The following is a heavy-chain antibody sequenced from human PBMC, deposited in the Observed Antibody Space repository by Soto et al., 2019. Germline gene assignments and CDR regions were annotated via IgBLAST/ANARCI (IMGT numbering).Heavy chain of an antibody. CDR3: ARESRAIFGVVNPWFDP. CDR1: GGSISSGGYY. J-gene: IGHJ5*02. CDR2: IYYSGST. Sequence: PSETLSLTCTVSGGSISSGGYYWSWIRQHPGKGLEWIGYIYYSGSTYYNPSLKSRVTISVDTSKNQFSLKLSSVTAADTAVYYCARESRAIFGVVNPWFDPWGQGTLVTVSS. V-gene: IGHV4-31*03. D-gene: IGHD3-3*01.